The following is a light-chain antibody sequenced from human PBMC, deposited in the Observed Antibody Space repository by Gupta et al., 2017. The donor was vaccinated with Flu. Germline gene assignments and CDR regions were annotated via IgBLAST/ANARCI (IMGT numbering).Light chain of an antibody. Sequence: QSALTQPASVSGSPGQSITISCTGPSNDVGYYNLVSWYQQCPGKAPKLIIYEVRKRPSGVSNRFSGSKSGTTASLTISGLQAEDETDYYCCSYAGGSTWVFGGGTKLTVL. V-gene: IGLV2-23*02. CDR2: EVR. CDR1: SNDVGYYNL. CDR3: CSYAGGSTWV. J-gene: IGLJ3*02.